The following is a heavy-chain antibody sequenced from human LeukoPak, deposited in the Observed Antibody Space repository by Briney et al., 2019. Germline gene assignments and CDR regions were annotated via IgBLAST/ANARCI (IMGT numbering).Heavy chain of an antibody. V-gene: IGHV1-69*05. J-gene: IGHJ4*02. CDR1: GGTFSSYA. CDR3: AGGSPLWWNGESFDY. CDR2: IIPIFGTA. Sequence: SVKVSCKASGGTFSSYAISWVRQAPGQGLEWMGGIIPIFGTANYAQKFQGRVTITTDESTSTAYMELSSLRSEDTAVYYCAGGSPLWWNGESFDYWGQGTLVTVSS. D-gene: IGHD2-21*01.